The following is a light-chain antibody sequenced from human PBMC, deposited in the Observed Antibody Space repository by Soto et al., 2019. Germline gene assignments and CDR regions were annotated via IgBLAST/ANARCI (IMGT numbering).Light chain of an antibody. Sequence: QSALTQPPSASGSPGQSVTISCTGTSSDVGGYNYVSWYQQHPGKAPKLMIYEVNKRPSGVPDRFSGSKSGNTASLTVSGLQAEDEADYYCISYAGSNNFYVFGTGTKLTVL. J-gene: IGLJ1*01. CDR3: ISYAGSNNFYV. CDR1: SSDVGGYNY. CDR2: EVN. V-gene: IGLV2-8*01.